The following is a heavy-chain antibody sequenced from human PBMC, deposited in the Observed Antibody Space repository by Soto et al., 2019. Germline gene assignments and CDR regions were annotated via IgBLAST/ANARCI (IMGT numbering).Heavy chain of an antibody. V-gene: IGHV1-2*02. Sequence: QVQLVQSGAEVTKPGASVKVSCKASGYTFTGSYMPWVRRPPGQGLEGMGWINPNSGGTNYAQKFQGRVTIARDTSIRTGHRELSRLRSDDTAVYYCASGVSSSWVDYVDYWGRGTLVTVSS. CDR1: GYTFTGSY. D-gene: IGHD6-13*01. CDR2: INPNSGGT. CDR3: ASGVSSSWVDYVDY. J-gene: IGHJ4*02.